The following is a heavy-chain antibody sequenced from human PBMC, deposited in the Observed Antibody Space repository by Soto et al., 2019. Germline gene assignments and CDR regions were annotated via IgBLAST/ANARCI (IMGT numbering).Heavy chain of an antibody. D-gene: IGHD4-17*01. Sequence: QITLRESGPTLVKPTQTLTLTCTFSGFSLNTREVGVGWIRQPPGKALEWLALIFWDDDKRYSPSLKTRLTISKDTSKRQVVLTMTNMDPVDTATYYCAHVRSGPPIEDYLGDYFDYWGQGTLVTVSS. V-gene: IGHV2-5*02. CDR2: IFWDDDK. CDR1: GFSLNTREVG. J-gene: IGHJ4*02. CDR3: AHVRSGPPIEDYLGDYFDY.